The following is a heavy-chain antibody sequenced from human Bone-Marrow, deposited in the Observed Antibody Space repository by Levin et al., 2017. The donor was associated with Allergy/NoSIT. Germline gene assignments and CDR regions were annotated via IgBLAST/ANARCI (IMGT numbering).Heavy chain of an antibody. CDR2: ISHDERSI. V-gene: IGHV3-30*03. CDR3: ATAGRTSGYADAFEL. Sequence: PGGSLRLSCAVSGSTFSSFVMHWVRQAPGKGLEWVAVISHDERSIIHADSVKGRFTISKDNSKNTLYLQMNSLRDEDTAVYYCATAGRTSGYADAFELWGQGTMVTVSS. CDR1: GSTFSSFV. J-gene: IGHJ3*01. D-gene: IGHD3-22*01.